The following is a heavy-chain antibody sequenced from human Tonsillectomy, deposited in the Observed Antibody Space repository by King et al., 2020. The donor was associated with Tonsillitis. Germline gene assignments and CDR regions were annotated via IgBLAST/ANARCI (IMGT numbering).Heavy chain of an antibody. V-gene: IGHV3-30*04. CDR1: GFTFSNYA. CDR2: ISDDGRTK. CDR3: ARDRGGSGYVYALDV. D-gene: IGHD5-12*01. J-gene: IGHJ6*02. Sequence: VQLVESGGGVVQPGRSLRLSCADSGFTFSNYAMHWVRQAPGKGLEWVALISDDGRTKYYAGSVKGRFTISRDNNKNTLYLQMNSLRGEDTAVNYCARDRGGSGYVYALDVWGQGTTVTVSS.